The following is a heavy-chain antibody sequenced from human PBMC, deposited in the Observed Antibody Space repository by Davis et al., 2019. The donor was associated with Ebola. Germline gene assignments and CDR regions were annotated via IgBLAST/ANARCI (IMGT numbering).Heavy chain of an antibody. V-gene: IGHV4-61*05. CDR1: GGSIISSSSY. Sequence: SETLSLTCTVSGGSIISSSSYWGWIRQPPRKGLEWIGYIYYSGSTNCNPSLKSRVTLSVDTSKNQFSLKLNSVTTADTAVYYCASSRDNSGYYWYFDLWGRGTLVTVFS. J-gene: IGHJ2*01. CDR2: IYYSGST. D-gene: IGHD3-22*01. CDR3: ASSRDNSGYYWYFDL.